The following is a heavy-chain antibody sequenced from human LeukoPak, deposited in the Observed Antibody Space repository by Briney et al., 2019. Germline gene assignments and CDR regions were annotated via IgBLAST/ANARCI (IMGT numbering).Heavy chain of an antibody. Sequence: GGSLRLSCAASEFTFSTYWMTWVRQAPGKGLEWVANIKQDGSEKYYVDSVKGRFTISRDNAKNSLYLQMNSLRAEDTAVYYCARGYGGYLSWGQGTLVTVSS. V-gene: IGHV3-7*04. D-gene: IGHD4-23*01. J-gene: IGHJ5*02. CDR2: IKQDGSEK. CDR3: ARGYGGYLS. CDR1: EFTFSTYW.